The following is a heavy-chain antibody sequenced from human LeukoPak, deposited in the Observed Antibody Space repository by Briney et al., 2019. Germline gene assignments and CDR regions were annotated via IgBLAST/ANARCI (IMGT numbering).Heavy chain of an antibody. V-gene: IGHV1-8*01. Sequence: ASVKVSCKASGYTFTSYDINWVRQATGQGLGWMGWMNPNSGNTGYAQKFQGRVTMTRNTSISTAYMELSSLRSEDTAVYYCARGPEPYSSDAFDIWGQGTMVTVSS. CDR3: ARGPEPYSSDAFDI. CDR1: GYTFTSYD. D-gene: IGHD6-13*01. J-gene: IGHJ3*02. CDR2: MNPNSGNT.